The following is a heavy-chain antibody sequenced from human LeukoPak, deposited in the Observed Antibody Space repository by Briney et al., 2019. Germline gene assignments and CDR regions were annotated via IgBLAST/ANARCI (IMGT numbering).Heavy chain of an antibody. CDR3: ARGGGYNVYYFDC. V-gene: IGHV3-48*03. CDR2: ISSSGRTR. Sequence: PGVCLRLSCAASGFTFSSFSMHWVRQAPGKGLEWVSYISSSGRTRHYADSVKGRFTISGDNAKNSLYLQMNRLRAEDTAVYYCARGGGYNVYYFDCWGQGTLVTVSS. CDR1: GFTFSSFS. J-gene: IGHJ4*02. D-gene: IGHD5-24*01.